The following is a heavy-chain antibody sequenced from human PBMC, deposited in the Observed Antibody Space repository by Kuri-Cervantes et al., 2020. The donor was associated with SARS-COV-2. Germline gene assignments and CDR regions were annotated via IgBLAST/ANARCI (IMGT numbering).Heavy chain of an antibody. CDR2: IYYSGST. CDR3: ARGRHDYGPYYYGMDV. D-gene: IGHD4-17*01. CDR1: GGSISSGGYY. J-gene: IGHJ6*02. V-gene: IGHV4-31*03. Sequence: SETLSLTCTVSGGSISSGGYYWSWIRQHPGKGLEWIGYIYYSGSTYYNPSLKSRVTISVDTSKNQFSLKLSSVTAADTAVYYCARGRHDYGPYYYGMDVWGQGTTVTVSS.